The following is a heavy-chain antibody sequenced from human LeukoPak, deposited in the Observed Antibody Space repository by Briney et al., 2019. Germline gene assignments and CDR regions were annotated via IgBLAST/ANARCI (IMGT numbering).Heavy chain of an antibody. D-gene: IGHD5-12*01. CDR3: ARRPASYRGYVLGY. V-gene: IGHV5-51*01. CDR1: GYSFTNYW. J-gene: IGHJ4*02. CDR2: IYPGDSDT. Sequence: GESLKISCKGSGYSFTNYWIGWVRQMPGKGLEWMGIIYPGDSDTTYSPSFQGQVTIPADKSISTAYLQWSSLKASGTAMYYCARRPASYRGYVLGYWGQGTLVTVSS.